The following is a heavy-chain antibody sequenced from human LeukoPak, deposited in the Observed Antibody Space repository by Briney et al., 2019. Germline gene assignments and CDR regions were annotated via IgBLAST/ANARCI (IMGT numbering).Heavy chain of an antibody. CDR2: IYTSGST. Sequence: SETLSLTCTVSGGSISSGSYYWSWIRQPAGKGLEWIGRIYTSGSTNYDPSLKSRVTISVDTSKNQFSLKLSSVTAADTAVYYCARGVQAWIFGYWGQGTLVTVSS. CDR1: GGSISSGSYY. CDR3: ARGVQAWIFGY. D-gene: IGHD5-12*01. V-gene: IGHV4-61*02. J-gene: IGHJ4*02.